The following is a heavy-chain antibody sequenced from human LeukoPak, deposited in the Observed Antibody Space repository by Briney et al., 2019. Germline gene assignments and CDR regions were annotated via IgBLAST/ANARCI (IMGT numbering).Heavy chain of an antibody. Sequence: GGSMRLSCAASGFTFSHYSMNWVRQAPGKGLEWVSSISSSSSYINYADSVKGRVTISRDNDKNSLYLQMNSLRADDTAVYYCARYCSGGSCFGAFDIWGQGTMVTVSS. D-gene: IGHD2-15*01. CDR1: GFTFSHYS. J-gene: IGHJ3*02. CDR2: ISSSSSYI. CDR3: ARYCSGGSCFGAFDI. V-gene: IGHV3-21*06.